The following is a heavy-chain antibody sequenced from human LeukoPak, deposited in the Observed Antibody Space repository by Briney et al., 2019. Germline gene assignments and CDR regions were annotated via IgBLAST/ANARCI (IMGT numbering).Heavy chain of an antibody. J-gene: IGHJ4*02. CDR1: EFTFSSCA. Sequence: GGSLRLSCAASEFTFSSCAMSWVRQAPGEGLGWVSVISGGGGSTYYADSVKGRFTISRDNSKNTLYLQMNSLRAEDTAVYYCAKARGRDGYKDELDYWGQGTLVTVSS. D-gene: IGHD5-24*01. V-gene: IGHV3-23*01. CDR3: AKARGRDGYKDELDY. CDR2: ISGGGGST.